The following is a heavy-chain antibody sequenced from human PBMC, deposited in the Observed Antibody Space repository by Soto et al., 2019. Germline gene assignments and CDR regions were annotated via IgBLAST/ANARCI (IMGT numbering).Heavy chain of an antibody. CDR2: TGYDGSNK. Sequence: GASLRLSCAASGFTFSSYGMHWVRQAPGKGLEWVAVTGYDGSNKYYADSVKGRFTISTENSKHTLYMQMNSLRAEDTAVYYCARERITIFGVVNYGMDVWGQGT. D-gene: IGHD3-3*01. CDR3: ARERITIFGVVNYGMDV. CDR1: GFTFSSYG. V-gene: IGHV3-33*01. J-gene: IGHJ6*02.